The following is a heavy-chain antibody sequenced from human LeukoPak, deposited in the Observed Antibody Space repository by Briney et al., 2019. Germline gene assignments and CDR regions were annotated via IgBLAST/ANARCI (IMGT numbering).Heavy chain of an antibody. CDR1: GYTFVSYD. D-gene: IGHD1-14*01. CDR3: AREVFSLYRGTTPSFDS. Sequence: ASVKVSCKTSGYTFVSYDINWVRQAPGQGLEWMGWMNPYSGNAGYAEKFQSRVTLTRNTSINTAYMEMNGLTNEDTAVYYCAREVFSLYRGTTPSFDSWGPGALVTVSS. V-gene: IGHV1-8*02. J-gene: IGHJ4*02. CDR2: MNPYSGNA.